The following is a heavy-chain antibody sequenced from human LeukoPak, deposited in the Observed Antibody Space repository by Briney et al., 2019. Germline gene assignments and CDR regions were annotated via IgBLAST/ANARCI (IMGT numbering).Heavy chain of an antibody. V-gene: IGHV3-21*01. Sequence: PGGSLRLSCAASGFTFSSYSMNWVRQAPGKGLEWVSSISSSSSYIYYADSAKGRFTISRDNAKNSLYLQMNSLRAEDTAVYYCARWSGELPFDYWGQGTLVTVSS. D-gene: IGHD3-10*01. CDR1: GFTFSSYS. CDR2: ISSSSSYI. CDR3: ARWSGELPFDY. J-gene: IGHJ4*02.